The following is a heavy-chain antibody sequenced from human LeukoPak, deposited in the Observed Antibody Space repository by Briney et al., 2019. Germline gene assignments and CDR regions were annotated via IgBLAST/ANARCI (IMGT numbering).Heavy chain of an antibody. Sequence: ASVKVSCKASGYTFTGYYMHWVRQAPGQGLEWMGWINPNSGDTNYAQKFQGRVTMTRDTSISTAYMELSRLRSDDTAVYYCARDGTPTYYYDSSGYYDCWGQGTLVTVSS. V-gene: IGHV1-2*02. CDR1: GYTFTGYY. D-gene: IGHD3-22*01. J-gene: IGHJ4*02. CDR3: ARDGTPTYYYDSSGYYDC. CDR2: INPNSGDT.